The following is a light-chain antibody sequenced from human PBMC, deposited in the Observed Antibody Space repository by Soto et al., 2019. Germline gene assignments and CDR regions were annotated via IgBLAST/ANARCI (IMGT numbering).Light chain of an antibody. CDR1: NSNIGNNF. CDR3: GPWDSSLTAVV. CDR2: DNT. V-gene: IGLV1-51*01. Sequence: QSVLTQPPSVSAAPGQTVTISCSGSNSNIGNNFVSWYQQLPGTAPKLLIYDNTERPSGIPDRFSGAKSGTSATLGITGLQTGDEADDYCGPWDSSLTAVVFGGGTKLTVL. J-gene: IGLJ2*01.